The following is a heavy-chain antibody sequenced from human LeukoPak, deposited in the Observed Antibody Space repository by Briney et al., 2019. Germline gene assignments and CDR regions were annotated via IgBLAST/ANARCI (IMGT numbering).Heavy chain of an antibody. Sequence: PGGSLRLSCAASGFTFSAYSMNWVRQAPGKGLDWVSYISSRSFTIYYADSVKGRFTISRDNAKDSLYLEMNSLRDEDTAVYYCARSVIAVAGYDAFDIWAKGQWSPSLQ. CDR3: ARSVIAVAGYDAFDI. CDR2: ISSRSFTI. CDR1: GFTFSAYS. D-gene: IGHD6-19*01. J-gene: IGHJ3*02. V-gene: IGHV3-48*02.